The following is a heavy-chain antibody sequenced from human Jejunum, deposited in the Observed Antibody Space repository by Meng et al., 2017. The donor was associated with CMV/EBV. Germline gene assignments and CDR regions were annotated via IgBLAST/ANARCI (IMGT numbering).Heavy chain of an antibody. D-gene: IGHD3-10*01. CDR1: GGSFRGYY. V-gene: IGHV4-34*01. CDR2: INHSGST. CDR3: AVGYGSGSNNWFDP. Sequence: QVQLQPWVAGLLKPSETLSLTCAVFGGSFRGYYWNWIPQPPGKGLEWIGEINHSGSTNYNPSLKSRVTISVDTSKNQFSLKLSSVTAADTAVYYCAVGYGSGSNNWFDPWGQGTLVTVSS. J-gene: IGHJ5*02.